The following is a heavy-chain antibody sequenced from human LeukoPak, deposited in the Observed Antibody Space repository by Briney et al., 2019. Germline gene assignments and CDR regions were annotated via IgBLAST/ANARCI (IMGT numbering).Heavy chain of an antibody. CDR3: ARGCGGDCYSVDFDY. CDR1: GYTFTNYY. Sequence: ASVKVSCKASGYTFTNYYMHWVRQAPGQGLEWMGIINPSGGSTSYAQKFQGRVTMTRDTSTSTVYMELSSLRSEDTAVYYCARGCGGDCYSVDFDYWGQGTLVTVSS. J-gene: IGHJ4*02. V-gene: IGHV1-46*01. D-gene: IGHD2-21*02. CDR2: INPSGGST.